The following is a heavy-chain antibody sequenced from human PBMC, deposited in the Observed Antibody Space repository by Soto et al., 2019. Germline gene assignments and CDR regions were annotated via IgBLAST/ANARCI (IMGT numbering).Heavy chain of an antibody. CDR2: ISYDGSNK. D-gene: IGHD3-16*01. J-gene: IGHJ4*02. CDR3: ARGRDYLGGDFDY. CDR1: GFTFSNYG. Sequence: QVQLVESGGDVVQPGRSLRLSCTASGFTFSNYGMHWVRQAPGKGLKWVAVISYDGSNKYYADSVKGRFTISRDNSKNTLYLQMNSLRAEDTAVYYCARGRDYLGGDFDYWGQGTLVTVSS. V-gene: IGHV3-30-3*01.